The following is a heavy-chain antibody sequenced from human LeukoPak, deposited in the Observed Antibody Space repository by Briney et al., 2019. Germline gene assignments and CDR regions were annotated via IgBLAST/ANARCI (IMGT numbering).Heavy chain of an antibody. CDR1: GYTFTGYY. D-gene: IGHD7-27*01. V-gene: IGHV1-2*02. J-gene: IGHJ4*02. CDR3: ARDRQITGVSDSLDY. Sequence: ASVKVSCKASGYTFTGYYMHWVRQAPGQGLEWMGWINPNSGGTNYAQKFQGRVTMTRDTSISTAYMELSRLRSDDTAVYYCARDRQITGVSDSLDYWGQGTLVTVSS. CDR2: INPNSGGT.